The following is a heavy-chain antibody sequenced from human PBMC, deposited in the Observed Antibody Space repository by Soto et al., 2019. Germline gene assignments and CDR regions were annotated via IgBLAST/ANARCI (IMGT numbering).Heavy chain of an antibody. CDR2: ITPKFATA. D-gene: IGHD3-3*01. J-gene: IGHJ4*02. CDR3: ARWRGAVTTPGFMGPLDY. CDR1: GGTLSSFT. Sequence: QAQLVQSGAEVKKPGSSVKVSCKASGGTLSSFTISWVRQAPGQGPEWMGGITPKFATAKYAQKFQGRVTITADESTNTLYMGLRSLRSEDTALYYCARWRGAVTTPGFMGPLDYWGQGTLVTVSS. V-gene: IGHV1-69*01.